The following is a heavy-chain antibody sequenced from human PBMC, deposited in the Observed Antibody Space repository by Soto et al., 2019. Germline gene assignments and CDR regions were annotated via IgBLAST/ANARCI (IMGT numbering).Heavy chain of an antibody. CDR2: IYYSGST. V-gene: IGHV4-39*01. J-gene: IGHJ5*02. D-gene: IGHD5-18*01. Sequence: SETLSLTCTVSGGSISSSNYYWGWIRQPPGKGLEWIGTIYYSGSTFYNPSLKSRVTISVDTSKSQFSLKLNSVTAADTAVYFCARLVTFKWFDPWGQGTQVTVYS. CDR1: GGSISSSNYY. CDR3: ARLVTFKWFDP.